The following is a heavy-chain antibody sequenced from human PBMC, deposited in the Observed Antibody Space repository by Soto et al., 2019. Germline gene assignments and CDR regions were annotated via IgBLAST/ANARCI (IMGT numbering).Heavy chain of an antibody. Sequence: GESLKISCKGSGYSFTSYWIGWVRQMPGKGLEWMGITYPGDSDTRYSPSFQGQVTISADKSISTAYLQWSSLKASDTAMYYCARISSTSCPGLYFDWLFQNTGDGMDVWGQGTTVTVSS. V-gene: IGHV5-51*01. CDR2: TYPGDSDT. D-gene: IGHD3-9*01. CDR1: GYSFTSYW. CDR3: ARISSTSCPGLYFDWLFQNTGDGMDV. J-gene: IGHJ6*02.